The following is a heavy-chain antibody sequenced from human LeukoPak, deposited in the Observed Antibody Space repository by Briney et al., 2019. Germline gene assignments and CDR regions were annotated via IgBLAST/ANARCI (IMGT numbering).Heavy chain of an antibody. CDR2: IAPTSGNT. J-gene: IGHJ3*02. V-gene: IGHV3-23*01. Sequence: GGSLRLSCAASGFTFSSQAMSWVRQPPGKGLEWVSAIAPTSGNTYYADSVKGRFTISRDNSKNTLYVQMNSLRAEDTAVYYCAKHRSGERAFEIWGQGTMVTVSS. CDR3: AKHRSGERAFEI. D-gene: IGHD3-16*01. CDR1: GFTFSSQA.